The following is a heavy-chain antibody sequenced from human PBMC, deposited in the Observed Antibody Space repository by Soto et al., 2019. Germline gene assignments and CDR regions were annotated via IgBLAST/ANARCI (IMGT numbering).Heavy chain of an antibody. CDR1: GGSISSSNW. CDR2: IYHSGST. D-gene: IGHD3-22*01. V-gene: IGHV4-4*02. J-gene: IGHJ4*02. CDR3: AASPIPYDSSGYYWY. Sequence: PSETLSLTCAVSGGSISSSNWWSWVRQPPGKGLEWIGEIYHSGSTNYNPSLKSRVTISVDKSKNQFSLKLSSVTAADTAVYYCAASPIPYDSSGYYWYWGQGTLVTVSS.